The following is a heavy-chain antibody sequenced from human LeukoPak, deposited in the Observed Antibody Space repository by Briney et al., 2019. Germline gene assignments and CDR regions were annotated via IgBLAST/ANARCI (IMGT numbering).Heavy chain of an antibody. Sequence: GGSLRLSCAASGFTFSSNSMNWVRQAPGEGLEWDSSIISSSSYIYYADSVKGRFSIARDNAKNSLYLQMNSLRAEDTAVYYCASGIQLWLSDYWGQGTLVTVSS. J-gene: IGHJ4*02. CDR1: GFTFSSNS. CDR3: ASGIQLWLSDY. V-gene: IGHV3-21*01. CDR2: IISSSSYI. D-gene: IGHD5-18*01.